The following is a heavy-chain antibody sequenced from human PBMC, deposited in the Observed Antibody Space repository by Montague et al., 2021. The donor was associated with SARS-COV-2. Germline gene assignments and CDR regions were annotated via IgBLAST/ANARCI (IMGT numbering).Heavy chain of an antibody. CDR1: GGSVSSSHYY. D-gene: IGHD3-10*01. J-gene: IGHJ1*01. V-gene: IGHV4-39*07. CDR3: ARGYYGSGSYYFLGN. CDR2: ISYGGST. Sequence: SETLSLTCTVSGGSVSSSHYYWAWIRQPPGQGLEWLGSISYGGSTYYNPSLKSRVTISVDTSENQFSLKLSSVTAAVMAVYYCARGYYGSGSYYFLGNWGQGTLVTVSS.